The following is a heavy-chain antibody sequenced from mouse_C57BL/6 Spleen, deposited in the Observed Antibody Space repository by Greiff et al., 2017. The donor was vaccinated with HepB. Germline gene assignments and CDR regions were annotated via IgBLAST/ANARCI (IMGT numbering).Heavy chain of an antibody. J-gene: IGHJ4*01. V-gene: IGHV2-3*01. Sequence: VKLMESGPGLVAPSQSLSITCTVSGFSFTSYGISWVRQPPGKGLEWLGVIWGDGSTNYHSALIARLSISKDNSKSQVFLKLNSLQTDDTATYYCANYDYDRRHAMDYWGQGTSVTVSS. CDR3: ANYDYDRRHAMDY. D-gene: IGHD2-4*01. CDR2: IWGDGST. CDR1: GFSFTSYG.